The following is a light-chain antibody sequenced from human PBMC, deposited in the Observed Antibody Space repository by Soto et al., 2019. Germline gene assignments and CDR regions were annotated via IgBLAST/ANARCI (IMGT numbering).Light chain of an antibody. CDR1: QSIRSN. CDR3: QQYDERPFT. J-gene: IGKJ2*01. V-gene: IGKV3-15*01. Sequence: EIVMTQSPATLAVSPGAIATLSCRASQSIRSNLAGYRHKPGQAPSLLIYSASTRSTAIPARYSGSGSGTEFTLTISSLQSEDVSLYYCQQYDERPFTFGQGTQLE. CDR2: SAS.